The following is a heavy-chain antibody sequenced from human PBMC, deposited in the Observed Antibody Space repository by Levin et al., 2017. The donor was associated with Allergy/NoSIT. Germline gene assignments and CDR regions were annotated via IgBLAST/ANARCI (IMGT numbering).Heavy chain of an antibody. J-gene: IGHJ4*02. D-gene: IGHD3-10*01. V-gene: IGHV3-30*03. CDR2: ITSDGSNK. Sequence: PGGSLRLSCAASGLSFSDYGMHWVRQAPDSGLEWVALITSDGSNKFYADSVKGRFIISRDNSWNILYLQLNSLRPEDTAVYYCASRGSFDHWGQGTLVTVSS. CDR1: GLSFSDYG. CDR3: ASRGSFDH.